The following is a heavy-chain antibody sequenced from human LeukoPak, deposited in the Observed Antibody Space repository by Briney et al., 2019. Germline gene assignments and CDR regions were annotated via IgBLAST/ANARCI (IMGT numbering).Heavy chain of an antibody. CDR3: ARDRISAISRGWFDP. CDR2: IKQDGSEK. Sequence: GGSLRLSCAASGFTFSSYWMSWVRQDPGKGLEWVANIKQDGSEKYYVDSVKGRFTISRDNAKNSLYLQMNSLRAEDTAVYYCARDRISAISRGWFDPWGQGTLVTASS. V-gene: IGHV3-7*01. J-gene: IGHJ5*02. CDR1: GFTFSSYW. D-gene: IGHD2-21*01.